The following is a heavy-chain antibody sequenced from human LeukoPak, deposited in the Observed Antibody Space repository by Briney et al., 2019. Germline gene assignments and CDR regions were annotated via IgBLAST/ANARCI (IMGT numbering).Heavy chain of an antibody. CDR2: ISGSGGST. D-gene: IGHD3-3*01. CDR3: AKEQLRFLEWLPHNWFDP. CDR1: GFTFSSYA. V-gene: IGHV3-23*01. Sequence: GGSLRLSCAASGFTFSSYAMSWVRQAPGKGLEWVSAISGSGGSTYYADSVKGRFTISRDNSKNTLYLQMNSLRAEDTAVYYCAKEQLRFLEWLPHNWFDPWGQGSLVTVSS. J-gene: IGHJ5*02.